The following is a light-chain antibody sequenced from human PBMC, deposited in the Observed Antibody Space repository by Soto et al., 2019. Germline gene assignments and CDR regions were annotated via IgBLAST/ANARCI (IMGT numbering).Light chain of an antibody. CDR1: SSDVGGHNS. J-gene: IGLJ2*01. CDR3: SSYSSSSSLGV. CDR2: EVS. V-gene: IGLV2-14*01. Sequence: QSVLTQPASASGSPGQSITISCTGTSSDVGGHNSVSWYQQLPGEAPKLMIYEVSNRPSGVSNRFSASKSGNTASLTISGLQAEDEADYYCSSYSSSSSLGVFGGGTKLTVL.